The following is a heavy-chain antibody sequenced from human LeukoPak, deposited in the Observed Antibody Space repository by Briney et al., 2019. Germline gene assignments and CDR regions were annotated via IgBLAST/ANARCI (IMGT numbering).Heavy chain of an antibody. CDR3: ARSYSETYYRTFDY. Sequence: SETLSLTCTVSGGSISSYYWSWIRQPAGKGLEWIGRIYTSGSTNYNPSLKSRVTISVDTSENQFSLKLSSVTAADTAVYYCARSYSETYYRTFDYWGQGTLVTVS. CDR2: IYTSGST. CDR1: GGSISSYY. D-gene: IGHD3-10*01. J-gene: IGHJ4*02. V-gene: IGHV4-4*07.